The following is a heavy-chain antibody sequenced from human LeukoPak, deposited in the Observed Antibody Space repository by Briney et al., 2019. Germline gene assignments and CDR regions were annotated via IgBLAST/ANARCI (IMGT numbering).Heavy chain of an antibody. CDR2: IIPIFGIA. CDR1: GGTFSSYA. D-gene: IGHD1-26*01. CDR3: ARDSGSYANWFDP. Sequence: SVKVSCKASGGTFSSYAISWVRQAPGQGLEWMGRIIPIFGIANYAQKFQGRVTITADKSTSTAYMELSSLRSEDTAVYYCARDSGSYANWFDPWGQGTPVTVSS. V-gene: IGHV1-69*04. J-gene: IGHJ5*02.